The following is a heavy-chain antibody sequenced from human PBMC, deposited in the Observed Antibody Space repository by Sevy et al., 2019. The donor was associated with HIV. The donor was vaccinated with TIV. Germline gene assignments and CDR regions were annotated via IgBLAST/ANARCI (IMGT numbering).Heavy chain of an antibody. CDR2: ISSSSSYT. V-gene: IGHV3-11*06. CDR3: ARDKGRNCYDRDAFDI. J-gene: IGHJ3*02. CDR1: GFTFSDYY. D-gene: IGHD2-21*01. Sequence: GGSLRLSCAASGFTFSDYYMSWIRQAPGKGLEWVSYISSSSSYTNYADSVKGRFTISRDNAKNSLYLQMNSLRAEDTAVYYCARDKGRNCYDRDAFDIWGQGTMVTVSS.